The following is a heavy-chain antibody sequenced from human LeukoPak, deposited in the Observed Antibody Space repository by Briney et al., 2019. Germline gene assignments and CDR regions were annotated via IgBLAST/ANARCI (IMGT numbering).Heavy chain of an antibody. CDR3: ARNVAGSSDYFDY. J-gene: IGHJ4*02. D-gene: IGHD1-26*01. CDR2: IIPIFGTA. CDR1: GGTFSSYA. V-gene: IGHV1-69*13. Sequence: SVKVSCKASGGTFSSYAISWVRQAPGQGLEWMGGIIPIFGTANYAQKLQGRVTITADESTSTAYMELSSLRSEDTAVYYCARNVAGSSDYFDYWGQGTLVTVSS.